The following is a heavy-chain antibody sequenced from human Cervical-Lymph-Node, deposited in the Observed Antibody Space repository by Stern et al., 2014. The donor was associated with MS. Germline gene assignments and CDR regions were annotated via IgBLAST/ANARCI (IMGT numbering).Heavy chain of an antibody. CDR2: MNPNNANT. CDR3: VRGGFSYGYGLDA. V-gene: IGHV1-8*01. CDR1: GYTFINYD. Sequence: QVQLVESGSQVRKPGASVKVSCQVSGYTFINYDIFWVRQATGQGLEWMGWMNPNNANTGHSQKFQGRVTMTRNTSISTAYMELSSLRSDDTAVYYCVRGGFSYGYGLDAWGQGTAVIVSS. J-gene: IGHJ6*02. D-gene: IGHD5-18*01.